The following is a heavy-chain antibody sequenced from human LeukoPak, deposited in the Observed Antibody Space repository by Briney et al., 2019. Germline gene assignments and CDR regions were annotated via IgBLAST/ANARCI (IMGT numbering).Heavy chain of an antibody. J-gene: IGHJ5*02. V-gene: IGHV1-18*01. CDR2: ISAYNGNT. CDR1: GYTFTSYG. CDR3: ARDMVRGAKAPRNWFDP. D-gene: IGHD3-10*01. Sequence: ASVKVSCKASGYTFTSYGISWVRQAPGQGLEWMGWISAYNGNTNYAQKLQGRVTMTTDTSTSAAYMELRSLRSDDTAVYYCARDMVRGAKAPRNWFDPWGQGTLVTVSS.